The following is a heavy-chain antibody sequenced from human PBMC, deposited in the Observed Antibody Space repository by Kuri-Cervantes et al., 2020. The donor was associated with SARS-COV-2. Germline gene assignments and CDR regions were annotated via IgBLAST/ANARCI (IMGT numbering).Heavy chain of an antibody. Sequence: SETLSLTCAGYGGSFSGYYWSWIRQPPGKGLEWIGEINHSGSTNYNPSLKSRVTISVDTSKNQFSLKLSSVTAADTAVYYCVSTYYYDSSGYYYLDYWGQGTLVTVSS. J-gene: IGHJ4*02. CDR3: VSTYYYDSSGYYYLDY. CDR1: GGSFSGYY. D-gene: IGHD3-22*01. CDR2: INHSGST. V-gene: IGHV4-34*01.